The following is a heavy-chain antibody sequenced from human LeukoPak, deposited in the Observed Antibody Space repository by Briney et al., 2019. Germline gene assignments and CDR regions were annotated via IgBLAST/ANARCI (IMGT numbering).Heavy chain of an antibody. D-gene: IGHD6-6*01. CDR2: IKQDGSEK. CDR3: ARNFVAIAARPAAYDAFDI. CDR1: GFTFSSYW. V-gene: IGHV3-7*03. J-gene: IGHJ3*02. Sequence: TGGSLRLSCAASGFTFSSYWMSWVRQAPGKGLEWVANIKQDGSEKYYVDSVKGRFTISRDNAKNSLYLQMNSLRAEDTAVYYCARNFVAIAARPAAYDAFDIWGQGTMVTVSS.